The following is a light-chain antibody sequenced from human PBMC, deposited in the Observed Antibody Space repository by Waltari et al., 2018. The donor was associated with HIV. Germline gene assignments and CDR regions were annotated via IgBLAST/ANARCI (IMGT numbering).Light chain of an antibody. V-gene: IGKV2-24*01. CDR3: MQATHFPQT. Sequence: DVVLTQTPLSSPVTLGQPASLSCRASQRLVHSDGNTYLSWFHQRPGQPPRLLIYNISNRFSGVPERFSGFGAGTDFTLQISRVEAEDVGIYYCMQATHFPQTFGGGTRVEIK. CDR1: QRLVHSDGNTY. J-gene: IGKJ4*01. CDR2: NIS.